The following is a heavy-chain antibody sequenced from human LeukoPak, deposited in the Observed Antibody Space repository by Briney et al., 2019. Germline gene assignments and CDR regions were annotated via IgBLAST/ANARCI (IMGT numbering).Heavy chain of an antibody. CDR1: GAPISRFY. V-gene: IGHV4-4*09. CDR2: IYNGVPT. CDR3: VQTTGWPGFDY. Sequence: SETLSLICTTSGAPISRFYWSWVRQPPGKGLEWIGNIYNGVPTFFNPSLKSRVTLSVDTSKTQFSLQLASVTAADTAVYYCVQTTGWPGFDYCGHGILVTVSS. D-gene: IGHD6-19*01. J-gene: IGHJ4*01.